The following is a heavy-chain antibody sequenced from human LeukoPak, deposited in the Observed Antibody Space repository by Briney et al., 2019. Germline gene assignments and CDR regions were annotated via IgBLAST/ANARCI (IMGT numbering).Heavy chain of an antibody. D-gene: IGHD2-2*01. CDR3: AKGPLRGTAAAIDY. V-gene: IGHV3-30*18. CDR2: ISYDGRNK. J-gene: IGHJ4*02. CDR1: GFTFNNCG. Sequence: GGSLRLSCAASGFTFNNCGMHWVRQAPGKGLEWVAVISYDGRNKHYPDSVKGRFTISRDISTDTLWLQMDSLRTEDTAVYYCAKGPLRGTAAAIDYWGQGTLVTVSS.